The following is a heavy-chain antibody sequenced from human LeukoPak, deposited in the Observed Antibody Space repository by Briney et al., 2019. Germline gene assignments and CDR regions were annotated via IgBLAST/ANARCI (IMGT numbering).Heavy chain of an antibody. V-gene: IGHV3-21*01. Sequence: GGSLRLSCAASGFTFSSYSMNWVRQAPGKGLEWVSSISSSSSYIYYADSVKGRFTISRDNAKSSLYLQMNSLRAEDTAVYYCARDRQIVATTNYFDYWGQGTLVTVSS. D-gene: IGHD5-12*01. CDR3: ARDRQIVATTNYFDY. CDR1: GFTFSSYS. J-gene: IGHJ4*02. CDR2: ISSSSSYI.